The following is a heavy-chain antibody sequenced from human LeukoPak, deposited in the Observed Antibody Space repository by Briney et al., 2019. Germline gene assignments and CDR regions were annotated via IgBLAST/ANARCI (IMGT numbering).Heavy chain of an antibody. D-gene: IGHD6-13*01. V-gene: IGHV4-59*08. CDR2: IYYSGST. CDR1: VGSISVNY. J-gene: IGHJ5*02. CDR3: AGQRVAATATNGFDA. Sequence: PSETLSFTASDSVGSISVNYWSWIRQPPGKGLEWIGYIYYSGSTNYNPSLKSRVTISVDTSKNHFSLKLCSLTAADTAVYYCAGQRVAATATNGFDAWGQG.